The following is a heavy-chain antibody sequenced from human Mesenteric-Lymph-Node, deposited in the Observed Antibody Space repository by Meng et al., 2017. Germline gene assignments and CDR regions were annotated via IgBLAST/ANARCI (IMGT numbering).Heavy chain of an antibody. CDR3: ARDRYYEATNLFADTDAFDI. CDR2: ISYDESKK. D-gene: IGHD3-9*01. Sequence: GGSLRLSCAASGFTFSTYALHWVRQAPGKGLEWVAVISYDESKKYYTDSVKGRFTISRDNSENTLYLQMNSLRPEDTAVYYCARDRYYEATNLFADTDAFDIWGQGTPVTVSS. V-gene: IGHV3-30*04. CDR1: GFTFSTYA. J-gene: IGHJ3*02.